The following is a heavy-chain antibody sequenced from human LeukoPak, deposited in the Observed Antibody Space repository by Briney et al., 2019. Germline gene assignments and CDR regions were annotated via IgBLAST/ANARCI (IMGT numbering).Heavy chain of an antibody. CDR3: ARGTVDYWYFDL. Sequence: GGSLRLSCAVSGFSFRTYWMSWARQAPGKGLEWVANINHDGSQKYYVDSVKGRFTISRDNAKNSLYLQMNSLRAEDTAVYYCARGTVDYWYFDLWGRGTLVTVSS. CDR1: GFSFRTYW. J-gene: IGHJ2*01. CDR2: INHDGSQK. V-gene: IGHV3-7*01. D-gene: IGHD1-1*01.